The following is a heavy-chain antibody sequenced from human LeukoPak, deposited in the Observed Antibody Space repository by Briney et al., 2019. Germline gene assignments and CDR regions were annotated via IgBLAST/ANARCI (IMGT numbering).Heavy chain of an antibody. Sequence: PGGSLRLSCAASGFTFSSYSMNWVRQAPGKGLEWVSYISSGSSTIYYADSVKGRFTISRDNAKNSLYLQMNSLRAEDTAVYYCARDMAWGLYYGMDVWGQGTTVTVSS. J-gene: IGHJ6*02. D-gene: IGHD3-16*01. CDR3: ARDMAWGLYYGMDV. V-gene: IGHV3-48*04. CDR2: ISSGSSTI. CDR1: GFTFSSYS.